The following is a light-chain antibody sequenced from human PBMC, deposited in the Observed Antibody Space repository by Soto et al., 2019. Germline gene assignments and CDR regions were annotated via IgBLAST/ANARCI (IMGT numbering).Light chain of an antibody. V-gene: IGLV1-44*01. CDR2: NNN. J-gene: IGLJ3*02. CDR3: AAWDDILNGWV. CDR1: SSNIGGRT. Sequence: QSVLTQPPSASGTPGQRVTISCSGSSSNIGGRTVNWYQQLPGTAPKLLIYNNNQRPSGVPDRFSGSKSGTSASLVITGLQSEDEADYYCAAWDDILNGWVFGGGTKLTVL.